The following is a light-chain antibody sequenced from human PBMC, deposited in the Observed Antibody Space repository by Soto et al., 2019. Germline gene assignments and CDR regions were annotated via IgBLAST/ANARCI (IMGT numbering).Light chain of an antibody. V-gene: IGKV3-15*01. J-gene: IGKJ1*01. CDR1: QSVSSN. Sequence: IVLTQSPGTLSLSPGERGALSCRASQSVSSNYVAWYQQKPGQAPRLLISGASTRATGIPARFSGSGSGTEFTLTISSLQSEDFAVYYCQQYNNWPPWTFGQGTKVDI. CDR2: GAS. CDR3: QQYNNWPPWT.